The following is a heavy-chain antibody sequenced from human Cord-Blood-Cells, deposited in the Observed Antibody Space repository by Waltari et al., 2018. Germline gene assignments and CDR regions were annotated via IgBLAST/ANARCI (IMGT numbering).Heavy chain of an antibody. Sequence: QVQLQESGPGLVKPSETLSLTCTVSGGSISSYYWSWIRQPAGKGLEWIGRIYTSGSTNYNPALKSRVTMSVDTSKTQCSLKLSSVTAADTAVYYCARDLAGGDGYNYAFDSWGQGTMVTVSS. CDR2: IYTSGST. V-gene: IGHV4-4*07. J-gene: IGHJ3*02. CDR3: ARDLAGGDGYNYAFDS. D-gene: IGHD5-12*01. CDR1: GGSISSYY.